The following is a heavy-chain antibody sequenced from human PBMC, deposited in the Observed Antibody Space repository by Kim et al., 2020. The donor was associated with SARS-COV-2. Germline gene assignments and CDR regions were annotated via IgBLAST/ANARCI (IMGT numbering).Heavy chain of an antibody. D-gene: IGHD3-9*01. CDR3: ARTNAHYDILTGPFDY. CDR2: ISPIFGTA. V-gene: IGHV1-69*06. J-gene: IGHJ4*02. Sequence: SVKVSCKASGGTFSSYAISWVRQAPGQGLEWMGGISPIFGTANYAQKFQGRVTITADKSTSTAYMELSSLRSEDMAVYYCARTNAHYDILTGPFDYWGQGTLVTVSS. CDR1: GGTFSSYA.